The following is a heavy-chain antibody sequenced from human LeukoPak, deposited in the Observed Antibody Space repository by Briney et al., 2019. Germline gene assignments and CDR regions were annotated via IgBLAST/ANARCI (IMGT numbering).Heavy chain of an antibody. D-gene: IGHD1-26*01. CDR3: ARGEPTRNWFDP. CDR2: IIPIFGTA. V-gene: IGHV1-69*13. CDR1: GYTFTGYY. Sequence: SVKVSCKASGYTFTGYYMHWVRQAPGQGLEWMGGIIPIFGTANYAQKFQGRVTITADESTSTAYMELSSLRSEDTAVYYCARGEPTRNWFDPWGQGTLVTVSS. J-gene: IGHJ5*02.